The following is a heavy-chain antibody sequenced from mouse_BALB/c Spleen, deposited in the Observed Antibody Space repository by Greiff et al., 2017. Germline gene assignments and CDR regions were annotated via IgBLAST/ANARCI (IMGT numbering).Heavy chain of an antibody. CDR2: ISSGSSTI. CDR1: GFTFSSFG. Sequence: DVMLVESGGGLVQPGGSRKLSCAASGFTFSSFGMHWVRQAPEKGLEWVAYISSGSSTIYYADTVKGRFTISRDNPKNTLFLQMTSLRSEDTAMYYCARGDYGSSWDYWGQGTTLTVSS. CDR3: ARGDYGSSWDY. J-gene: IGHJ2*01. V-gene: IGHV5-17*02. D-gene: IGHD1-1*01.